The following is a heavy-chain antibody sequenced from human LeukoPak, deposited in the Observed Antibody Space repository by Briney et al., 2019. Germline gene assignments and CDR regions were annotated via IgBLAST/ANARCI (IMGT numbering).Heavy chain of an antibody. CDR3: ARGDGMDF. V-gene: IGHV3-23*01. Sequence: GGSLRLSCAASGVTLRSYAMSWVRQAPGKGLEWVSTISSGGITYYADSVKGRFTISRDNSENTLYLRMNSLRGEDTAVYYCARGDGMDFWGQGTTVTVSS. CDR2: ISSGGIT. CDR1: GVTLRSYA. J-gene: IGHJ6*02.